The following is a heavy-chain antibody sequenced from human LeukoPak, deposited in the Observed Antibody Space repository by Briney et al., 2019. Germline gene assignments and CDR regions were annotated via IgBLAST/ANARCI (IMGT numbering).Heavy chain of an antibody. Sequence: GGSLRLSCAASEFTFSSYGMFWVRQAPGKGLEWAAFIHYDGSNKYYADSVKGRFTISRDNSKNTLYLQMNSLRAEDTAVYYCAKAYDSSGYYLGLFDYWGQGTLVTVSS. D-gene: IGHD3-22*01. V-gene: IGHV3-30*02. CDR1: EFTFSSYG. J-gene: IGHJ4*02. CDR3: AKAYDSSGYYLGLFDY. CDR2: IHYDGSNK.